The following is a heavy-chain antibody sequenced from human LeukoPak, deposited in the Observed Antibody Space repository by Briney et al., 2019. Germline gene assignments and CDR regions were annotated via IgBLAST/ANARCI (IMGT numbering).Heavy chain of an antibody. CDR3: ARRAGAYSHPYDY. D-gene: IGHD4/OR15-4a*01. J-gene: IGHJ4*02. CDR2: ISGSGGST. V-gene: IGHV3-23*01. Sequence: GGSLRLSCAASGFTLSNAWMNWVRQAPGKGLEWVSAISGSGGSTYYADSVKGRFTISRDNSKNTLYLQMNSLRAEDTAVYYCARRAGAYSHPYDYWGQGTLVTVSS. CDR1: GFTLSNAW.